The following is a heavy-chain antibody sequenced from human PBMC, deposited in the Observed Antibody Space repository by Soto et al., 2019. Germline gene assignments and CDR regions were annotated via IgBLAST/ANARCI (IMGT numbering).Heavy chain of an antibody. CDR1: GGTFNRYT. Sequence: VQLVQSGAEVKKPGSSVKLSCKASGGTFNRYTISWVRQAPGQGLEWRGGIIPIVGTANYAKKFQGRVGIIADESRSAAYMGLRSLRSEDTAVYYCALWGFRDGNNSKYNYSGMDVWGQGTTVTVSS. J-gene: IGHJ6*02. D-gene: IGHD1-1*01. CDR3: ALWGFRDGNNSKYNYSGMDV. V-gene: IGHV1-69*01. CDR2: IIPIVGTA.